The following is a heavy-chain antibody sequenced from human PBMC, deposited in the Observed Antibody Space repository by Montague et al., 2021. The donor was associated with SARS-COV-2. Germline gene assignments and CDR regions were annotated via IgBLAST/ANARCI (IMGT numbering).Heavy chain of an antibody. Sequence: SLRLSCAASGFTFTNYGMSWVRQAPGKGLEWVSAISGSGGSTYYADSVKGRFTISRDNSKSTLYLQMNSLRAEDTAVYYCAKRVFDYWGQGTLVTVSS. CDR1: GFTFTNYG. CDR3: AKRVFDY. V-gene: IGHV3-23*01. CDR2: ISGSGGST. D-gene: IGHD6-13*01. J-gene: IGHJ4*02.